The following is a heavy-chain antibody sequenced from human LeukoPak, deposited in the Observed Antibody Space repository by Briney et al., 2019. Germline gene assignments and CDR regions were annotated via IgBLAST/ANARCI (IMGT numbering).Heavy chain of an antibody. D-gene: IGHD3-10*01. Sequence: ASVKVSCKASGYTFTSYDINWVRQATGQGLEWMGWINPNSGNTGYAQKFQGRVTMTRNTSISTAYMELSSLRSEDTAVYYCARGLYGSGSYDYWGQGTLVTVSS. CDR2: INPNSGNT. J-gene: IGHJ4*02. CDR1: GYTFTSYD. CDR3: ARGLYGSGSYDY. V-gene: IGHV1-8*01.